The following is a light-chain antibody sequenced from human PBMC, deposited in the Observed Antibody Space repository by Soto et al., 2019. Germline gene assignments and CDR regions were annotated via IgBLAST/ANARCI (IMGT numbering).Light chain of an antibody. CDR3: SSYTSSSTLVV. Sequence: QPVLTQPASVSGSPGQSITISCTGTAIDVGGYNYVSWYQQHPGKAPKLMIYEVSNRPSGVSNRFSGSKSGNTASLTISGLQAEDEADYYCSSYTSSSTLVVFGGGTKLTVL. CDR1: AIDVGGYNY. CDR2: EVS. J-gene: IGLJ2*01. V-gene: IGLV2-14*01.